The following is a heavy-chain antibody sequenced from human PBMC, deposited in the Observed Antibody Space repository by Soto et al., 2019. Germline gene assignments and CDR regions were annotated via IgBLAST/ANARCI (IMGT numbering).Heavy chain of an antibody. J-gene: IGHJ4*02. CDR1: GFTFSSYG. D-gene: IGHD2-15*01. CDR2: VWYDGSNE. V-gene: IGHV3-33*01. CDR3: ARAYCSGGRSTPGAY. Sequence: QVQLVESGGGVVQPGRSLRLSCAASGFTFSSYGMHWVRQAPGKGLEWVAVVWYDGSNEYYADSVKGRFTISRDNSKNTLYLQMSSLRAEDTAVYYCARAYCSGGRSTPGAYWGQGTLVTVSS.